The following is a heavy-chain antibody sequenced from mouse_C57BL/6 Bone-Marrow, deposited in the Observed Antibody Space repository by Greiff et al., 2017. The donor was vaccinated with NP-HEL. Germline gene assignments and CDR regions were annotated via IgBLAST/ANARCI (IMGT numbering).Heavy chain of an antibody. Sequence: EVKLVESGGGLVKPGGSLKLSCAASGFTFSSYAMSWVRQTPEKRLEWVATISDGGSYTYYPDNVKGRFTISRDNAKNNLYLQMSHLKSEDTAMYYCARDGLWGDYWGQGTTLTVSS. CDR1: GFTFSSYA. J-gene: IGHJ2*01. V-gene: IGHV5-4*01. CDR3: ARDGLWGDY. D-gene: IGHD1-1*02. CDR2: ISDGGSYT.